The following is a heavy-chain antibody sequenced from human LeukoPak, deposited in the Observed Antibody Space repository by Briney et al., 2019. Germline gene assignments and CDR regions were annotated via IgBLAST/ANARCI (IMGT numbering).Heavy chain of an antibody. J-gene: IGHJ6*02. V-gene: IGHV3-11*06. CDR3: ARGVAPYYYYGMDV. Sequence: GGSLRLSCAASGFTFTDYYMSWIRQAPGKGLEWASYISTSGSYTNYADSVKGRFTISRDNAKNSLYLQMNSLRAEDTAVYYCARGVAPYYYYGMDVWDQGTTVTVSS. CDR1: GFTFTDYY. CDR2: ISTSGSYT.